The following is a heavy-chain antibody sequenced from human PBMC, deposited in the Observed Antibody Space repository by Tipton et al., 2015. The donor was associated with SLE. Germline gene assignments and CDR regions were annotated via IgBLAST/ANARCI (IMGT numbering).Heavy chain of an antibody. Sequence: TLSLTCAVYGGSFSGYYWSWIRQPPGKGLEWIGEINHSGSTNYNPSLKSRVTISVDTSKNQFSLKLSSVTAADTAVYYCARGRSDYGSGSYYGMDVWGQGTTVTVSS. CDR3: ARGRSDYGSGSYYGMDV. CDR1: GGSFSGYY. V-gene: IGHV4-34*01. D-gene: IGHD3-10*01. J-gene: IGHJ6*02. CDR2: INHSGST.